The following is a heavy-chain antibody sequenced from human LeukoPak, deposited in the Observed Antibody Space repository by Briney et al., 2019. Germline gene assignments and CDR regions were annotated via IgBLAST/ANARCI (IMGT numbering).Heavy chain of an antibody. D-gene: IGHD4-17*01. J-gene: IGHJ4*02. V-gene: IGHV4-31*03. CDR2: IYYSGST. CDR1: GVSISSGGYY. CDR3: ARVYGDYDLRFDY. Sequence: SETLSLTCTVSGVSISSGGYYWSWIRQHPGKGLEWIGYIYYSGSTYYNPSLKSRVTISVDTSKNQFSLKLSSVTAADTAVYYCARVYGDYDLRFDYWGQGTLVTVSS.